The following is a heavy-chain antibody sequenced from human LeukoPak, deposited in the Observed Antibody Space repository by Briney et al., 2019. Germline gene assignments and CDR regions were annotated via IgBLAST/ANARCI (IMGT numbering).Heavy chain of an antibody. Sequence: SETLSLTCTVSGDSLSSYSWSWVRRPPGRGLEWIGYIYNNGRTVHNPSLRSRVTMSIDTSKLQFSVKLRSVTAADTAVYYCAGDYGSGSYRFDYWGQGTLVTVAS. V-gene: IGHV4-4*08. J-gene: IGHJ4*02. CDR1: GDSLSSYS. D-gene: IGHD3-10*01. CDR3: AGDYGSGSYRFDY. CDR2: IYNNGRT.